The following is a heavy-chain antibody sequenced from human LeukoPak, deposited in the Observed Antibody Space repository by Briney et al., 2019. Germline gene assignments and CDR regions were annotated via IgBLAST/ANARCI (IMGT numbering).Heavy chain of an antibody. CDR3: ALVVAAFDAFDI. J-gene: IGHJ3*02. V-gene: IGHV1-2*02. CDR2: INPNSGGT. CDR1: GYTFTGYY. D-gene: IGHD2-15*01. Sequence: ASVKVSCKASGYTFTGYYMHWVRQAPGQGLEWMGWINPNSGGTNYAQKFQGRVTMTRDTSISTAYMELSRLRSDDTAVYCCALVVAAFDAFDIWGQGTMVTVSS.